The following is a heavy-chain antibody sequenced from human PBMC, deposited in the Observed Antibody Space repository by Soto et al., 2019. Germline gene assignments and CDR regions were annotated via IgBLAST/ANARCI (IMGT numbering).Heavy chain of an antibody. CDR1: GGSIISSSYY. V-gene: IGHV4-39*01. D-gene: IGHD6-25*01. CDR2: IYYSGST. Sequence: SETLSLTCTVSGGSIISSSYYWDWIRQPPGKGLEWIGSIYYSGSTYYNPSLKSRVTISVDTSKNQFSLKLSSVTAADTAVYYCASKAGIAAGNWFDPWGQGTLVTVSS. J-gene: IGHJ5*02. CDR3: ASKAGIAAGNWFDP.